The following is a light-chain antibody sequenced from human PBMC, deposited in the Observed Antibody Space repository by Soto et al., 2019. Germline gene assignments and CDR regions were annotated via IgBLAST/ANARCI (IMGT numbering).Light chain of an antibody. Sequence: EIVLTQSPGTLSLSPGEIATLSCSASQSLSSGYLAWYQQKPGQAPRILIYAASSRATGIPDRFSGSGSGTDFSLTISRLEPEDFAVYCCHQYDTSPRTFGQGTKVDIK. CDR2: AAS. CDR3: HQYDTSPRT. J-gene: IGKJ1*01. CDR1: QSLSSGY. V-gene: IGKV3-20*01.